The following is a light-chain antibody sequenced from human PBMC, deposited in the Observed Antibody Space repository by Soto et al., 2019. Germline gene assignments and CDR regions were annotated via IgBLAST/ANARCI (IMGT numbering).Light chain of an antibody. CDR2: DAS. Sequence: DIHIGQSAATLSASVGDTVTVSCRASQSVSGWLAWYQQKPGKAPNLMIYDASSLQSGVPSRFSGSGSGTEFTLTISSLQPDDSATYYCQQYNSHDDIAFGRGTKVDIK. J-gene: IGKJ4*01. CDR3: QQYNSHDDIA. V-gene: IGKV1-5*01. CDR1: QSVSGW.